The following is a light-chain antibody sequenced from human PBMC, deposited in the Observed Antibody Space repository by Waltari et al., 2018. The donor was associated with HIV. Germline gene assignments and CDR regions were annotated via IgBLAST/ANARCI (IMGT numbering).Light chain of an antibody. CDR1: KSVKNN. CDR2: GAS. CDR3: QQYHKWPLT. J-gene: IGKJ4*01. V-gene: IGKV3-15*01. Sequence: EIVMTQSPATLSVSPRERATLPCRASKSVKNNLAWYQQKPGQAPRLLISGASTRATGVPARFSGSGSGTDFTLTISSLQSEDFGIYYCQQYHKWPLTFGGGTKVEIK.